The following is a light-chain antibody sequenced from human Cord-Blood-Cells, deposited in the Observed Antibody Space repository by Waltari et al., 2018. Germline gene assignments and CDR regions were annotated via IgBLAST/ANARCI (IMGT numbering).Light chain of an antibody. CDR3: QQYGSSPWT. CDR2: GAS. J-gene: IGKJ1*01. CDR1: QSVSSSY. Sequence: EIVLTQTPRPLSLSPGETATPSCRASQSVSSSYLTWYQQKHGQAPRLLIYGASRRATGTPGRFSGSGSRTDFTITSSRLEPEDFAVYCCQQYGSSPWTFGQGTKVEIK. V-gene: IGKV3-20*01.